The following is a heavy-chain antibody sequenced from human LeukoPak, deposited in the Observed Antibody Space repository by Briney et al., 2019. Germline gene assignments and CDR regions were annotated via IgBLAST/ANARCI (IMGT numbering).Heavy chain of an antibody. D-gene: IGHD3-22*01. CDR2: IIPILSIA. J-gene: IGHJ3*02. V-gene: IGHV1-69*02. CDR3: ARKGDYYDSSGYSVGYGDAFDI. Sequence: SVKVSCKASGGTSSSYTISWVRQAPGQGLEWMGRIIPILSIANYAQKFQGRVTITADKSTSTAYMELRSLRSEDTAVYYCARKGDYYDSSGYSVGYGDAFDIWGQGTMVTVSS. CDR1: GGTSSSYT.